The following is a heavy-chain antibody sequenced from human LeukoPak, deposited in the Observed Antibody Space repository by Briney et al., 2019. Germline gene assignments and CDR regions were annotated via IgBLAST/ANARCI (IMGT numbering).Heavy chain of an antibody. CDR2: IRSKANSYAT. CDR1: GFTFSGSA. CDR3: TPSPGIAAFDY. V-gene: IGHV3-73*01. D-gene: IGHD6-13*01. J-gene: IGHJ4*02. Sequence: GGSLKLSCAASGFTFSGSAMHWVRQASGKGLERVGRIRSKANSYATAYAASVKGRFTISRDDSKNTAYLQMNSLKTEDTAVYYCTPSPGIAAFDYWGQGTLVTVSS.